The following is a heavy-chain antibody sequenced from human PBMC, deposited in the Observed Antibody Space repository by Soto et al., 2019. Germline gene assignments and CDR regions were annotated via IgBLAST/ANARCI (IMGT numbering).Heavy chain of an antibody. D-gene: IGHD5-18*01. Sequence: QVQLQESGPGLVKPSQTLSLTCSVSGGSISSGDYYWSWIRQHPGKGLEWIGYIHYRGITYYNPSLKSRVTISVDRSKNQFSLKLNSVTAAETAVYLCARGGYNYALGDYWGQGTLVTVSS. CDR3: ARGGYNYALGDY. CDR1: GGSISSGDYY. V-gene: IGHV4-31*03. J-gene: IGHJ4*02. CDR2: IHYRGIT.